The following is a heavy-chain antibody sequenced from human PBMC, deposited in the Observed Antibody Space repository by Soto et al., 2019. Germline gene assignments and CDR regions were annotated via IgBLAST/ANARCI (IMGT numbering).Heavy chain of an antibody. V-gene: IGHV3-23*01. CDR1: GFHFSSYA. CDR3: ANSYGSSEYYFDY. D-gene: IGHD6-6*01. J-gene: IGHJ4*02. CDR2: ISGSGGST. Sequence: GGSLSLSCAASGFHFSSYAMSWVRQAPGKGLEWVSAISGSGGSTYYADSVKGRFTISRDNSKNTLYLQMNSLRAEDTAVYYCANSYGSSEYYFDYWAQGTLVTVSS.